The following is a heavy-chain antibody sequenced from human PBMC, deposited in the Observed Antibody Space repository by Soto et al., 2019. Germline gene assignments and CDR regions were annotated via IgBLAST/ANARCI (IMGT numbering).Heavy chain of an antibody. D-gene: IGHD4-4*01. CDR3: ARDGGLYDYSPFDY. Sequence: QVQLVQSGAEVKKPGSSVKVSCKASGGTFSSYAISWVRQAPGQGLEWMGGISPIFGTANYAQKFQGRVTITADESTSTVDMELSSLRSEDTAVYYCARDGGLYDYSPFDYWGQGTLVTVSS. J-gene: IGHJ4*02. CDR1: GGTFSSYA. CDR2: ISPIFGTA. V-gene: IGHV1-69*12.